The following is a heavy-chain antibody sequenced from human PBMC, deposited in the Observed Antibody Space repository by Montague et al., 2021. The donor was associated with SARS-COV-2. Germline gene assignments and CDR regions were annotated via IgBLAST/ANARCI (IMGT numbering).Heavy chain of an antibody. Sequence: SETLSLTCSVSGGSTSNYYWTWIRQSPGKGLQWIGYIFYTGSTKFNPSLKSRVSMSLDTSKNHFSLRLSSVTAADTAVYYCARGNARITIFGVAARWFDPWGQGTLVTVSS. CDR1: GGSTSNYY. CDR3: ARGNARITIFGVAARWFDP. CDR2: IFYTGST. J-gene: IGHJ5*02. V-gene: IGHV4-59*08. D-gene: IGHD3-3*01.